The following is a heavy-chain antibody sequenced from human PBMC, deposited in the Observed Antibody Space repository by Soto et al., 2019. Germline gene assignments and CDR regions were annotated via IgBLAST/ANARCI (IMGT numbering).Heavy chain of an antibody. J-gene: IGHJ4*02. CDR1: GGSISSYY. CDR2: IYYSGST. V-gene: IGHV4-59*01. Sequence: SETLSLTCTVSGGSISSYYWSWILQPPGKGLEWIGYIYYSGSTNYNPSLKSRVTISVDTSKNQFSLKLSSVTAADTAVYYCAGTTVVTPYYFDHWGQGTLVTVS. CDR3: AGTTVVTPYYFDH. D-gene: IGHD4-17*01.